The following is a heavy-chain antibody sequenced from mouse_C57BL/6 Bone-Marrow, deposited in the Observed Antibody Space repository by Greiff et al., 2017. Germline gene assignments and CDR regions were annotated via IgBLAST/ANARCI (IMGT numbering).Heavy chain of an antibody. V-gene: IGHV1-50*01. J-gene: IGHJ2*01. CDR1: GYTFTSYW. Sequence: VQLQQPGAELVKPGASVKLSCKASGYTFTSYWMQWVKQRPGQGLEWIGEIDPSDSYTNFNQKFKGKATLTVDTSSSTAYMQLSSLTSEDSAVYYCARRYYSNYLDYWGQGTTLTVSS. D-gene: IGHD2-5*01. CDR3: ARRYYSNYLDY. CDR2: IDPSDSYT.